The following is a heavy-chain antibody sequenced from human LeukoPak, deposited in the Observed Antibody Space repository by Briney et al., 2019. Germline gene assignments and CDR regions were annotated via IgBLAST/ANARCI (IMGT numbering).Heavy chain of an antibody. Sequence: ASVKVSCKASGYTFTSYYMHWVRQAPGQGLEWMGIINPSGGSTSYAQKFQGRVTMTRDTSTSTVYMELSSLRSEDTAVYYCAKAYGSGILYYDSSAYYYMDVWGKGTTVTVSS. D-gene: IGHD3-22*01. V-gene: IGHV1-46*01. CDR1: GYTFTSYY. J-gene: IGHJ6*03. CDR3: AKAYGSGILYYDSSAYYYMDV. CDR2: INPSGGST.